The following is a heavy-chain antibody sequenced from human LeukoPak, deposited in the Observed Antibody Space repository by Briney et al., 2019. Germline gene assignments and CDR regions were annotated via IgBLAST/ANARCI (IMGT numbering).Heavy chain of an antibody. CDR3: ANGARAAAGIGDFDY. CDR2: FDPEDGET. Sequence: GASVKVSCKVSGYTLTELSMHWVRQAPGKGLEWMGGFDPEDGETIYAQKFQGRVTMNEDTSTDTAYMELSSLRSEDTAVYYCANGARAAAGIGDFDYWGQGTLVTVSS. D-gene: IGHD6-13*01. V-gene: IGHV1-24*01. J-gene: IGHJ4*02. CDR1: GYTLTELS.